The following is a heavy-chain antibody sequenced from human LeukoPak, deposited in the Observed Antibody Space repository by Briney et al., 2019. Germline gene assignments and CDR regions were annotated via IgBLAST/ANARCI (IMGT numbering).Heavy chain of an antibody. Sequence: PSETLSLTCTVSGGSISSSSYYWGWIRQPPGKGLEWIGSIYYSGSTYYNPSLKSRVTISVDTSKNQFSLKPSSVTAADTAVYYCARLPIAARYYYYYGMDVWGQGTTVTVSS. V-gene: IGHV4-39*01. D-gene: IGHD6-25*01. J-gene: IGHJ6*02. CDR2: IYYSGST. CDR3: ARLPIAARYYYYYGMDV. CDR1: GGSISSSSYY.